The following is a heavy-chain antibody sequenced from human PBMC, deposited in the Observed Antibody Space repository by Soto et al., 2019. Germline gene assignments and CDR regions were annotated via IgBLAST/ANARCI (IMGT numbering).Heavy chain of an antibody. J-gene: IGHJ4*02. CDR1: GGSNSRGDYY. CDR2: IFYSGTT. CDR3: AREVLSRAAFYY. Sequence: QVQLQESGPGLVKPSQTLSLTCTVSGGSNSRGDYYWSWIRQPPGKGLEWIGYIFYSGTTFYNPSLKSRVTIPVATAHNQFSLKVTSVTAADTAVYFCAREVLSRAAFYYWGQGTLVSVSS. V-gene: IGHV4-30-4*01.